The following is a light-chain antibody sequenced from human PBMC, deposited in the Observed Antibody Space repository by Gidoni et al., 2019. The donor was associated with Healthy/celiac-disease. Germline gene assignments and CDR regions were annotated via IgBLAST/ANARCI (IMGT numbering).Light chain of an antibody. V-gene: IGKV3-20*01. J-gene: IGKJ2*01. CDR1: QSVSSSY. CDR2: GAS. CDR3: QQYGSSPYT. Sequence: EIVLTQSPGTLSLSPGERATLSCSVSQSVSSSYLAWYQQKPGQAPRLLIYGASSRATGIPDRFSGSGSGTDFTLTISRLEPEDVAVYYCQQYGSSPYTFGQGTKLEIK.